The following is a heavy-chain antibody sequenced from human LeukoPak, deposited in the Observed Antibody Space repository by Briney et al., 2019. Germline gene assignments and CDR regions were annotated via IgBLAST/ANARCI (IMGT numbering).Heavy chain of an antibody. V-gene: IGHV3-30-3*01. D-gene: IGHD2-15*01. J-gene: IGHJ6*02. CDR2: ISYDGSNK. CDR1: GFTFSSYA. Sequence: PGRSLRLSCAASGFTFSSYAMHWVRQAPGKGLEWVAVISYDGSNKYYADSVKGRFTISRDNSKNTLYLRMNSLRAEDTAVYYCARDSPAYCSGGSCFSGGMDVWGQGTTVTVSS. CDR3: ARDSPAYCSGGSCFSGGMDV.